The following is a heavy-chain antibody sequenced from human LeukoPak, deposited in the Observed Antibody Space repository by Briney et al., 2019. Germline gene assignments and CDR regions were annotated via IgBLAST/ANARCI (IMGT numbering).Heavy chain of an antibody. J-gene: IGHJ4*02. CDR1: GYTFPGYY. CDR3: AREHSSSSGKVFDY. Sequence: ASVKVSCKASGYTFPGYYMHWVRQAPGQGLEWMGWINPNSGATNYAQKFQGRVTMTRDTSISMAYMELSRLKSDDTAVYYCAREHSSSSGKVFDYWGQGTLVTVSS. V-gene: IGHV1-2*02. D-gene: IGHD6-6*01. CDR2: INPNSGAT.